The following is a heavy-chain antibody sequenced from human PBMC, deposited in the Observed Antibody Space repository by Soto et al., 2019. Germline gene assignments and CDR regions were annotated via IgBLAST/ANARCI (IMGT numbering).Heavy chain of an antibody. V-gene: IGHV5-51*01. CDR2: IYPSDSDT. CDR1: GYNFAGYW. CDR3: ARGGVSTRTFDY. D-gene: IGHD1-1*01. Sequence: GESLKISCKGSGYNFAGYWIAWVRQMPGKGLELMGIIYPSDSDTRYRPSFQGQVTISADKSISSAYLQWSSLRASDTTMYYCARGGVSTRTFDYWGQGTPVTSPQ. J-gene: IGHJ4*02.